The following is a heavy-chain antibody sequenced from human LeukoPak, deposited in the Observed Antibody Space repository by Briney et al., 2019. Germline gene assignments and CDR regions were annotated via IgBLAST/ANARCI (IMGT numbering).Heavy chain of an antibody. Sequence: PAGALRLSCAASGFSFSSDSMSGVRQPPRKGVQWVSYISSSSSTIYYADSLKGRFTISRDNAKNAPYLQMNRLRAEDTAVYYCAIDRDYGDDAVDIWGQGTMGTVSS. CDR2: ISSSSSTI. V-gene: IGHV3-48*01. J-gene: IGHJ3*02. CDR3: AIDRDYGDDAVDI. D-gene: IGHD4-17*01. CDR1: GFSFSSDS.